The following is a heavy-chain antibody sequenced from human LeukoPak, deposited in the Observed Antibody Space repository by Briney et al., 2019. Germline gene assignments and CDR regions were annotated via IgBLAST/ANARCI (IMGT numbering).Heavy chain of an antibody. CDR3: APSLSGSYVGWFDP. CDR2: IIPIFGTA. J-gene: IGHJ5*02. CDR1: GGTFSSYA. V-gene: IGHV1-69*13. Sequence: GASVKVSCKASGGTFSSYAISWVRQAPGQGLEWMGGIIPIFGTANYAQKFQGRVTITADESTSTAYMELSSLRSEDTAVYYCAPSLSGSYVGWFDPWGQGTLVTVSS. D-gene: IGHD1-26*01.